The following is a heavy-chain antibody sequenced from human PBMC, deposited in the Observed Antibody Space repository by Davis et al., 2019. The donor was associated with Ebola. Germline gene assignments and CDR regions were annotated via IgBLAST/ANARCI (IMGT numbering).Heavy chain of an antibody. CDR2: ISSSSSYI. V-gene: IGHV3-21*01. CDR3: ARGRALMVQGVIQDYYYYGMDV. CDR1: GFTFSNAW. Sequence: GGSLRLSCAASGFTFSNAWMSWVRQAPGKGLEWVSSISSSSSYIYYADSVKGRFTISRDNAKNSLYLQMNSLRAEDTAVYYCARGRALMVQGVIQDYYYYGMDVWGQGTTVTVSS. J-gene: IGHJ6*02. D-gene: IGHD3-10*01.